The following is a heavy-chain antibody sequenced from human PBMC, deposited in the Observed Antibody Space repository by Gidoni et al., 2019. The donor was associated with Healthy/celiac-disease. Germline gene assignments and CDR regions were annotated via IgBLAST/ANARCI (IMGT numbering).Heavy chain of an antibody. Sequence: QVQLVESGGGVVQPGRSLRLSCAASGFTFSSYAMHWVRQAPGKGLEWVAVISYDGSNKYYADSVKGRFTISRDNSKNTLYLQMNSLRAEDTAVYYCARDGGYCSSTSCYDEDYYYYYGMDVWGQGTTVTVSS. J-gene: IGHJ6*02. V-gene: IGHV3-30-3*01. CDR3: ARDGGYCSSTSCYDEDYYYYYGMDV. D-gene: IGHD2-2*01. CDR2: ISYDGSNK. CDR1: GFTFSSYA.